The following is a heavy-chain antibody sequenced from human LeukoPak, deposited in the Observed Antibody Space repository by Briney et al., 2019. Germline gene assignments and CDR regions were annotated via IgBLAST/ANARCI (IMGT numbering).Heavy chain of an antibody. Sequence: GGSLRLSCAASGFTVSSNYMSWVRQAPGKGLEWVSVIYSGGSTYYADSVKGRFTISRDNSKNTLYLQMNSLRVEDTAVYYCAKGPLIEVAGTTWDYWGQGTLVTVSS. CDR3: AKGPLIEVAGTTWDY. V-gene: IGHV3-53*01. D-gene: IGHD6-19*01. CDR1: GFTVSSNY. J-gene: IGHJ4*02. CDR2: IYSGGST.